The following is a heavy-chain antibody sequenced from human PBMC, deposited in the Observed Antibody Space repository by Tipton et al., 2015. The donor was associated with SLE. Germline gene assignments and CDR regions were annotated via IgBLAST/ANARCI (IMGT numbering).Heavy chain of an antibody. J-gene: IGHJ3*02. CDR3: ARAVVVPAIIMAGDAFDI. CDR1: GGSISSSNW. V-gene: IGHV4-4*02. CDR2: IYHSGST. Sequence: TLSLTCAVSGGSISSSNWWSWVRQPPGKGLEWIGEIYHSGSTNYNPSLKSRVTISVDKSKNQFSLKLSSVTAADTAVYYCARAVVVPAIIMAGDAFDIWGQGTMVTVSS. D-gene: IGHD2-2*01.